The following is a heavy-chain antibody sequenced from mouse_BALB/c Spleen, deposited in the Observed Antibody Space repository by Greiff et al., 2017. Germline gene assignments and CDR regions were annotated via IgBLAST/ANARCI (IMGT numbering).Heavy chain of an antibody. D-gene: IGHD2-14*01. Sequence: EVKVEESGGGLVKPGGSLKLSCAASGFTFSSYAMSWVRQTPEKRLEWVATISSGGSYTYYPDSVKGRFTISRDNAKNTLYLQMSSLRSEDTAMYYCAPYYRYDDAMDYWGQGTSVTVSS. CDR3: APYYRYDDAMDY. CDR2: ISSGGSYT. CDR1: GFTFSSYA. V-gene: IGHV5-9-3*01. J-gene: IGHJ4*01.